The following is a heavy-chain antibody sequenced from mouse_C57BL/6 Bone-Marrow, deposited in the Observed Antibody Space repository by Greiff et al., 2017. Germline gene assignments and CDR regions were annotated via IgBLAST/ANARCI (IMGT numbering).Heavy chain of an antibody. J-gene: IGHJ1*03. V-gene: IGHV3-6*01. Sequence: EVKLQESGPGLVKPSQSLSLTFSVTGYSITSGYYWNWIRQFPGNKLEWMVYISYDCSNNYNPSLKNRIPITRDTSKNQFFLKLNSVTTEDTATYYCASPDYYGSSYWYFDVWGTGTTVTVSS. D-gene: IGHD1-1*01. CDR1: GYSITSGYY. CDR2: ISYDCSN. CDR3: ASPDYYGSSYWYFDV.